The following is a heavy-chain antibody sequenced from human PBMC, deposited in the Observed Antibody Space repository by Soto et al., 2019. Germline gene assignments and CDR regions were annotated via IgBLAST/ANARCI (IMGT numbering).Heavy chain of an antibody. V-gene: IGHV3-30-3*01. J-gene: IGHJ4*02. D-gene: IGHD6-13*01. CDR1: GFTFSSYA. CDR3: ARDRFASSWSYFDY. Sequence: GESLKISCAASGFTFSSYAMHWVRQAPGKGLEWVALISYDGSTYYADSVKGRVTIYRDNSKNTLYLQMNSLRAEDTAVYYCARDRFASSWSYFDYWGQGTPVTVSS. CDR2: ISYDGST.